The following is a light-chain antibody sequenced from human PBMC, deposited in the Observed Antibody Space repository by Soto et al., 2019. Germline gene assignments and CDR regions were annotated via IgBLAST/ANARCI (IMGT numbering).Light chain of an antibody. Sequence: EIVLTQSPATLSLSPGESATLSCRASQSVPRHFAWYQQRPGQAPRLLIYDIYYRDTGIPARFSGSGSGTDSTLTISSLEPEDSAVYYCHDRSHWPRRTFGQGTKLEIK. CDR2: DIY. CDR3: HDRSHWPRRT. J-gene: IGKJ2*02. CDR1: QSVPRH. V-gene: IGKV3-11*01.